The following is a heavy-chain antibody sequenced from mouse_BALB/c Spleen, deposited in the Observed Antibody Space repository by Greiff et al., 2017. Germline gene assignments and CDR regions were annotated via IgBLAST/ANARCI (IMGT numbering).Heavy chain of an antibody. V-gene: IGHV7-3*02. CDR3: ARDYYGYLYAMDY. CDR2: IRNKANGYTT. J-gene: IGHJ4*01. Sequence: EVKLVESGGGLVQPGGSLRLSCATSGFTFTDYYMSWVRQPPGKALEWLGFIRNKANGYTTEYSASVKGRFTISRDNSQSILYLQMNTLRAEDSATYYCARDYYGYLYAMDYWGQGTSVTVSS. D-gene: IGHD1-2*01. CDR1: GFTFTDYY.